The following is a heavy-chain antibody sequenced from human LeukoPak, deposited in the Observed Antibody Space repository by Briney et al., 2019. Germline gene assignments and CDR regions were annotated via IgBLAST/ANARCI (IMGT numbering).Heavy chain of an antibody. CDR1: GGSISSYY. D-gene: IGHD2-2*01. V-gene: IGHV4-4*07. J-gene: IGHJ6*03. CDR2: IYTSGST. CDR3: ARDPGDIVVVPAAMDYYYYYMDV. Sequence: PSETLSLTCTVSGGSISSYYWSWIRQPAGKGLEWIGRIYTSGSTNYNPSLKSRVTMSVDTSKNLFSLKLSSVTAADTAVYYCARDPGDIVVVPAAMDYYYYYMDVWGKGTTVTVSS.